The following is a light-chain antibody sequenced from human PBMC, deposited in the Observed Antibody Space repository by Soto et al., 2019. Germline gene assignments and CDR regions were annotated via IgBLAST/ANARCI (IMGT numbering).Light chain of an antibody. V-gene: IGKV1-5*01. CDR1: QTISNW. CDR3: QHYNSYSEA. CDR2: DAS. J-gene: IGKJ1*01. Sequence: DIQMRQSPSTLSASVGDRVTITCRASQTISNWLAWYQQKPGKAPKLLIYDASTLESGVPSRFSGSGSGTEFTLTISSLQPDDFATYYCQHYNSYSEAFGQGTKVDIK.